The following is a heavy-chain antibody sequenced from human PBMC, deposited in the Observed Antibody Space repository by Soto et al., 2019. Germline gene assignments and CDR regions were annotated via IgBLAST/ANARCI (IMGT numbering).Heavy chain of an antibody. CDR3: GGAPAVAGSSLDF. Sequence: VQLVQSGAEVKKPGASVKVSCKASGYTFTSYGISWVRQAPGQGLEWIGWISAYNGNTNYAQKLQGRVTMTTDTPTSKAYMEHRSVRSDAADVDYWGGAPAVAGSSLDFWGQGTLVTVSS. J-gene: IGHJ4*02. CDR2: ISAYNGNT. V-gene: IGHV1-18*01. CDR1: GYTFTSYG. D-gene: IGHD6-19*01.